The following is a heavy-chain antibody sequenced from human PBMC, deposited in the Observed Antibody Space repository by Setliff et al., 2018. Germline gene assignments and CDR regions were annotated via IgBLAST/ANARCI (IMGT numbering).Heavy chain of an antibody. CDR1: GYTFTDYA. Sequence: GASVKVSCKASGYTFTDYAMHWVRQAPGQRLEWMGWINPGNGNTKYSQKFQGRVTITRDTSASTAYMELSSLRSEDTAVYYCARDKGYDSSGYYFYYYYYMDVGGKGTTVTVS. D-gene: IGHD3-22*01. CDR3: ARDKGYDSSGYYFYYYYYMDV. J-gene: IGHJ6*03. CDR2: INPGNGNT. V-gene: IGHV1-3*01.